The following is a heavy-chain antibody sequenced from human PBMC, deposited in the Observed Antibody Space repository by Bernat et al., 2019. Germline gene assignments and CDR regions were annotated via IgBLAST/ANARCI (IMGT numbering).Heavy chain of an antibody. CDR2: IKSKTDGGTT. J-gene: IGHJ4*02. Sequence: EVQLVESGGGLVKPGGSLRLSCVASGFTFSNAWMSWVRQAPGKGLEWVGRIKSKTDGGTTDYAAPVKGRFTISRDDSKNTLYLQMNSLKTEDTAVYYCTTESIWGYDSSGYYYGELGGHWGQGTLVTVSS. CDR3: TTESIWGYDSSGYYYGELGGH. D-gene: IGHD3-22*01. V-gene: IGHV3-15*01. CDR1: GFTFSNAW.